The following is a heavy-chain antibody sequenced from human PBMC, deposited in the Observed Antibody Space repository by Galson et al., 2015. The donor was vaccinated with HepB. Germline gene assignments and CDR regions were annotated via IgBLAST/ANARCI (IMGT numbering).Heavy chain of an antibody. Sequence: SLRLSCAASGFTLSIYGMSWVRQAPGKGPEWVASSSSVDGSTYYADSVKGRFTISRDNSKNSLYLQMNSLRAEDTAVYFCAKVMGGNYGGLFDYWGQGTLVIVSS. J-gene: IGHJ4*02. CDR2: SSSVDGST. CDR1: GFTLSIYG. D-gene: IGHD4-23*01. V-gene: IGHV3-23*01. CDR3: AKVMGGNYGGLFDY.